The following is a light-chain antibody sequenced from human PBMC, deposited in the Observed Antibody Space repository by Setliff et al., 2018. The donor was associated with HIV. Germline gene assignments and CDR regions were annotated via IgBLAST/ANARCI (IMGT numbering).Light chain of an antibody. CDR2: NVY. J-gene: IGLJ1*01. CDR3: CSYSRSTVPYV. CDR1: SSDIGGHNL. Sequence: QSVLTQVASVSGSLGQLITISCTGSSSDIGGHNLVSWFRVDPGKAPKLIIYNVYLLASGVSPRFSASKSGNTASLTIFGLRSEDEGDYYCCSYSRSTVPYVFGSGTKVTVL. V-gene: IGLV2-23*02.